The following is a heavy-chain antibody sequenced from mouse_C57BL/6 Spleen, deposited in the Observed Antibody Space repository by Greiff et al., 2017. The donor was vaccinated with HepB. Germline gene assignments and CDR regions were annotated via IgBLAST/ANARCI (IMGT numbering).Heavy chain of an antibody. CDR2: INPYNGGT. CDR3: ARSPGSSPYYFDY. Sequence: VQLKESGPVLVKPGASVKMSCKASGYTFTDYYMNWVKQSHGKSLEWIGVINPYNGGTSYNQKFKGKATLTVDKSSSTAYMELNSLTSEDSAVYYCARSPGSSPYYFDYWGQGTTLTVSS. CDR1: GYTFTDYY. J-gene: IGHJ2*01. D-gene: IGHD1-1*01. V-gene: IGHV1-19*01.